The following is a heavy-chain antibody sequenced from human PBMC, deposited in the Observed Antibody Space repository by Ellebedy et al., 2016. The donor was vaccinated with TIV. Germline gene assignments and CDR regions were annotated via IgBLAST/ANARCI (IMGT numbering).Heavy chain of an antibody. CDR3: ARGFSGVQHY. D-gene: IGHD1-1*01. CDR2: IDHSGST. V-gene: IGHV4-34*01. CDR1: NGSFSGYY. Sequence: AGSLRLSXAVYNGSFSGYYCSWIRQPPGKGLEWIWEIDHSGSTNYNPSLKSRVSISVDTSKNQLSVKLTSVTAADTAVYYCARGFSGVQHYWGQGTLVTVSS. J-gene: IGHJ4*02.